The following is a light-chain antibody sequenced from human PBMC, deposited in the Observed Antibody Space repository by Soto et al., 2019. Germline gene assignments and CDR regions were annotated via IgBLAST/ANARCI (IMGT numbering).Light chain of an antibody. Sequence: EIVLTQSPGTLSLSPGERATLSCRASQSVSSSFLAWYQQKPGQAPRLLIYGASSRATGIPDRFSGSGSGTDFTLTISRREPEGVAVYYSLQYGISPLTFGGGTKVEIK. J-gene: IGKJ4*01. V-gene: IGKV3-20*01. CDR1: QSVSSSF. CDR3: LQYGISPLT. CDR2: GAS.